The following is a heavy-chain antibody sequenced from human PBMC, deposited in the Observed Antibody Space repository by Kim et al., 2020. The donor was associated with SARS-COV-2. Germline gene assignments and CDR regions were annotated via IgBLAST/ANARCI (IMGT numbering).Heavy chain of an antibody. CDR2: ISYDGSNK. CDR1: GFTFSSYG. Sequence: GGSLRLSCAASGFTFSSYGMHWVRQAPGKGLEWVAVISYDGSNKYYADSVKGRFTISRDNSKNTLYLQMNSLRAEDTAVYYCAKEQRAFTYYYDSSGYCPEDWGQGTLVTVSS. V-gene: IGHV3-30*18. D-gene: IGHD3-22*01. CDR3: AKEQRAFTYYYDSSGYCPED. J-gene: IGHJ4*02.